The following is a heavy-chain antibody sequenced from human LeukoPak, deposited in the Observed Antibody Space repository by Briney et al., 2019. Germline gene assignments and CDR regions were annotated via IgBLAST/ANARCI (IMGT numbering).Heavy chain of an antibody. J-gene: IGHJ4*02. V-gene: IGHV4-59*01. Sequence: SETLSLTCTVSGGSISSYYWSWLRQPPGKGLEWIGYIYYSGSTKYNPSLKSRVTMSVDTSKNQFSLKLSSVTAADTAVYYCARGEPYYDFWSGYPFDYWGQGTLVTVSS. D-gene: IGHD3-3*01. CDR1: GGSISSYY. CDR2: IYYSGST. CDR3: ARGEPYYDFWSGYPFDY.